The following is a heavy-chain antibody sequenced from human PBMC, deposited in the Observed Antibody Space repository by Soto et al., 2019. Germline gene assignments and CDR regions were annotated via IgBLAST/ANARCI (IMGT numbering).Heavy chain of an antibody. Sequence: SETLSLTCAVYGGSFSPYFWSWIRQPPGKGLEWIGEINHSGSTNYNPSLKSRVTLSVDTSKNQLSLKLTSVTAADTAVYYCSRADGYSSSSGARYYYYGMDVRGQGTTVTVSS. J-gene: IGHJ6*02. D-gene: IGHD6-6*01. CDR2: INHSGST. CDR1: GGSFSPYF. CDR3: SRADGYSSSSGARYYYYGMDV. V-gene: IGHV4-34*01.